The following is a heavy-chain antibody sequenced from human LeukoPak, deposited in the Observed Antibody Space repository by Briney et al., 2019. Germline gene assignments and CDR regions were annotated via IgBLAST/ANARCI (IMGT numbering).Heavy chain of an antibody. V-gene: IGHV3-48*01. CDR2: ITSGGSNI. CDR1: GFSFSASA. CDR3: ARLRIYDAMEY. D-gene: IGHD2/OR15-2a*01. J-gene: IGHJ4*02. Sequence: GSLRLSCAASGFSFSASAMHWVRQAPGKGLEWLSFITSGGSNIDYADSVRGRFTISRDNVNNTLFLQMNSLRVEDTAVYYCARLRIYDAMEYWGQGTLVTVSS.